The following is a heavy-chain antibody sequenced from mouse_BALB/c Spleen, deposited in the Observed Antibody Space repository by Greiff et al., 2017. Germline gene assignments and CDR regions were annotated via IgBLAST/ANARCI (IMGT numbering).Heavy chain of an antibody. CDR1: GYAFTNYL. CDR2: INPGSGGT. Sequence: VQLQQSGAELVRPGTSVKVSCKASGYAFTNYLIEWVKQRPGQGLEWIGVINPGSGGTNYNEKFKGKATLTADKSSSTAYMQLSSLTSDDSAVYFCARDGNYVGFAYWGQGTLVTVSA. J-gene: IGHJ3*01. V-gene: IGHV1-54*01. CDR3: ARDGNYVGFAY. D-gene: IGHD2-1*01.